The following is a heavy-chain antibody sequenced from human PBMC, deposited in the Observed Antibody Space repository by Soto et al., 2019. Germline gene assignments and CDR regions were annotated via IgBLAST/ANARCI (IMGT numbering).Heavy chain of an antibody. D-gene: IGHD6-13*01. CDR1: GFTFGDYG. CDR2: INWNGGST. J-gene: IGHJ3*02. Sequence: GGSLRLSCAASGFTFGDYGMSWVRQAPGKGLEWVSGINWNGGSTGYADSVKGRFTISRDNAKNSLYLQMNSLRAEDTALYYCASPGNSSSWYAFDIWGQGTMVTVSS. CDR3: ASPGNSSSWYAFDI. V-gene: IGHV3-20*04.